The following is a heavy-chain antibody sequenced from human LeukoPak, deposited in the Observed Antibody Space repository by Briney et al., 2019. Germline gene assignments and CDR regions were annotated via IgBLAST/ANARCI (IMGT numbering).Heavy chain of an antibody. J-gene: IGHJ4*02. CDR3: ARDTGGYDF. CDR1: GYSISSGSY. V-gene: IGHV4-38-2*02. CDR2: IYHSGST. Sequence: PSETLSLTCAVSGYSISSGSYWGWIRQPPGKGLEWIGNIYHSGSTFYNPSLKSRVTVSVDTSKNQSSLKLSSVTAADTAIYYCARDTGGYDFWGQGTLVTVSS. D-gene: IGHD1-26*01.